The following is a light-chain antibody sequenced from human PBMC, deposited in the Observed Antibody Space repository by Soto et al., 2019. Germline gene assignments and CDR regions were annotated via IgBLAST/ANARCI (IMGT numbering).Light chain of an antibody. V-gene: IGKV3-20*01. CDR3: QQYGSSPPWT. CDR1: QSVSSSY. CDR2: GAS. Sequence: EIVWAQSPGTLSLSPGERATLSCRASQSVSSSYLAWYQHKPGQAPRLLIYGASSRATGIPDRFSGSGSGTDFTLTISRLEPEDFAVYYCQQYGSSPPWTFGQGTKVEIK. J-gene: IGKJ1*01.